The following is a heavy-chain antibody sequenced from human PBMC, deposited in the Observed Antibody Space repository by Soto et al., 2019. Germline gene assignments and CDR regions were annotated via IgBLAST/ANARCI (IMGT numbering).Heavy chain of an antibody. CDR1: GYTLTSYA. J-gene: IGHJ4*02. Sequence: ASVKVSCKASGYTLTSYAMHWVRQAPGQRLEWMGWINAGNGNTKYSQKFQGRVTITRDTSASTAYMELSSLRSEDTAVYYCARLGIAVADNVAYWGQGTLVTVSS. D-gene: IGHD6-19*01. CDR2: INAGNGNT. V-gene: IGHV1-3*01. CDR3: ARLGIAVADNVAY.